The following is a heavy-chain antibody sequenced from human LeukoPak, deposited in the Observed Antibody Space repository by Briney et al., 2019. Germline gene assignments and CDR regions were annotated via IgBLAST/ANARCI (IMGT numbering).Heavy chain of an antibody. CDR3: ASGPPFLKYFEY. CDR1: GFTFSTYV. V-gene: IGHV3-23*01. J-gene: IGHJ4*02. D-gene: IGHD3-3*01. CDR2: ISVGAEYI. Sequence: PGGSLRLSCAASGFTFSTYVMNWFRQAPGKGLEWVSTISVGAEYIFYADSVKGRFTISRDDSNNVLYLQMHSLRAEDTALYYCASGPPFLKYFEYWGQGTLVTVSS.